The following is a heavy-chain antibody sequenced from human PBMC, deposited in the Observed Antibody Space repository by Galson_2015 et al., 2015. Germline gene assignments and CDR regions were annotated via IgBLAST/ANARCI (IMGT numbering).Heavy chain of an antibody. CDR2: IYWDDDK. CDR1: GFSLSTSGVG. J-gene: IGHJ4*02. Sequence: PALVKPTQPLTLPCTFSGFSLSTSGVGVGWIRQPPGKALEWLALIYWDDDKRYSPSLKSRLTITKDTSKNQVVLTMTNMDPVDTATYYCAHIDRYYDSSGYFLYYFDYWGQGTLVTVSS. V-gene: IGHV2-5*02. D-gene: IGHD3-22*01. CDR3: AHIDRYYDSSGYFLYYFDY.